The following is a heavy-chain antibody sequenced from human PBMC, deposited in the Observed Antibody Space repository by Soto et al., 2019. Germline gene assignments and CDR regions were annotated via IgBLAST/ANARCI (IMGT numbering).Heavy chain of an antibody. CDR2: IFQSGST. V-gene: IGHV4-30-2*01. J-gene: IGHJ5*02. D-gene: IGHD2-2*01. CDR1: DGSISSGGFS. Sequence: SETLSLTCAVSDGSISSGGFSWSWIRQPPGKGLEWIGYIFQSGSTYYIPSLKSRVTISVDTSKNQFSLRLSSVTAADTAVYYCARDVFGCYPLLAPWSVPLRQGTLVTV. CDR3: ARDVFGCYPLLAPWSVP.